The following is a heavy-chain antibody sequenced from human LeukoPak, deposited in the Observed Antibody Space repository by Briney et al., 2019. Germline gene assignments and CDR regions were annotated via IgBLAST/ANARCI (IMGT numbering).Heavy chain of an antibody. CDR3: ARDSSLIGVVPADKGDY. CDR2: ISAYDGNT. Sequence: RASVTLSCKASGYTFTSYCISWVRQAPGQGLEWMGWISAYDGNTNYADKVQGRDTMTTDTSRSTAYMELRSLRSDDTAVYYCARDSSLIGVVPADKGDYWGQGTLVTASS. D-gene: IGHD2-2*01. J-gene: IGHJ4*02. V-gene: IGHV1-18*04. CDR1: GYTFTSYC.